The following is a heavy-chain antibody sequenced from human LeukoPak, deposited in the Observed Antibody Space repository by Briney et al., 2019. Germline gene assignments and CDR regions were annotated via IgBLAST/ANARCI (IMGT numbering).Heavy chain of an antibody. D-gene: IGHD1-1*01. V-gene: IGHV3-7*01. CDR3: ARDLWLGERGLFFFEY. CDR1: DFTFRRHW. Sequence: AGGSLRLSCAASDFTFRRHWMSWVRQAPGKGPEWVANMRDDGSEEFYVNSVKGRFSISRDNAKNSLYLQMNSLRAEDTAVYYCARDLWLGERGLFFFEYWGQGVMVTVAS. J-gene: IGHJ4*02. CDR2: MRDDGSEE.